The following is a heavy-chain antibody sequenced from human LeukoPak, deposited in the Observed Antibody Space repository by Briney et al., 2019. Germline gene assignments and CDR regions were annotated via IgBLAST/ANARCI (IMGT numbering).Heavy chain of an antibody. Sequence: SETLSLTCAVYGGSFSGYYWSWIRQPPGKGLEWIGEINHSGSTNYNPSLKSRVTISVDTSKNQFSLKLSSVTAADTAVYYCARTKLAVAGYFDYWGQGTLVTVSS. V-gene: IGHV4-34*01. CDR3: ARTKLAVAGYFDY. CDR1: GGSFSGYY. D-gene: IGHD6-19*01. CDR2: INHSGST. J-gene: IGHJ4*02.